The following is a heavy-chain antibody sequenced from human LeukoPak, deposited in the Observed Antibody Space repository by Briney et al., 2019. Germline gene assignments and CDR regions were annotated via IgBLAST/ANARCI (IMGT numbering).Heavy chain of an antibody. CDR1: GFTVSSNY. CDR2: IYSGGST. J-gene: IGHJ4*02. CDR3: AKDRYYGSGSYYPDY. D-gene: IGHD3-10*01. V-gene: IGHV3-53*01. Sequence: GGSLRLSRAASGFTVSSNYMSWVRQAPGKGLEWVSVIYSGGSTYYADSVKGRFTISRDNSKNTLYLQMTSLRAEDTAVYYCAKDRYYGSGSYYPDYWGQGTLVTVSS.